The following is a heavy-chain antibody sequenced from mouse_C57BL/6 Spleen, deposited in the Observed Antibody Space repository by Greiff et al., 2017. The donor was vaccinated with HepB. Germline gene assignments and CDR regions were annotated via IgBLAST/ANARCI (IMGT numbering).Heavy chain of an antibody. Sequence: VQLQQSGAELVKPGASVKMSCKASGYTFTSYWITWVKQRPGQGLEWIGDIYPGSGSTNYNEKFKSKATLTVDTSSSTAYMQLSSLTSEDSAVYYCARRYYGSSLAYWGQRTLVTVSA. CDR1: GYTFTSYW. J-gene: IGHJ3*01. D-gene: IGHD1-1*01. CDR3: ARRYYGSSLAY. V-gene: IGHV1-55*01. CDR2: IYPGSGST.